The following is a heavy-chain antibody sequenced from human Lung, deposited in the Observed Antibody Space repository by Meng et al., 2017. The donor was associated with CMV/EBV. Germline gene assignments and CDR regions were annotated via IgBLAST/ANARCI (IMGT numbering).Heavy chain of an antibody. CDR3: ATDRVIAPRAFQI. D-gene: IGHD6-6*01. J-gene: IGHJ3*02. CDR1: GGSVNSGSYY. CDR2: IHHTGNT. Sequence: SETLSLTCIVSGGSVNSGSYYWTWIRQPPGKGLEWIGYIHHTGNTNYNPSLKGRVTISLDTSKNQLSLKMNSATAIDTAVYYCATDRVIAPRAFQIWGQGTMVTVSS. V-gene: IGHV4-61*01.